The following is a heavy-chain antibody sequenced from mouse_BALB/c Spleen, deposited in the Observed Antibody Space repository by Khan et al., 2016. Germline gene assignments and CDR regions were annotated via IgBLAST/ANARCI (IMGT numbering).Heavy chain of an antibody. D-gene: IGHD3-3*01. CDR3: AREGDAMDY. V-gene: IGHV5-9-4*01. CDR1: GFTFSSYA. Sequence: ELVESGGGLVKPGGSLKLSCAASGFTFSSYAMSWVRQSPEKRLEWVAEISSGGSYTYYPDTVTGRFTISRDNAKTTLYLEMSSLRSEDTAMYYCAREGDAMDYWGQGTSVTVSS. CDR2: ISSGGSYT. J-gene: IGHJ4*01.